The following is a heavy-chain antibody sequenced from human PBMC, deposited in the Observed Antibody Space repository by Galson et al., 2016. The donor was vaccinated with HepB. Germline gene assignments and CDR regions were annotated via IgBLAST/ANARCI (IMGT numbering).Heavy chain of an antibody. V-gene: IGHV3-33*01. Sequence: SLRLSCAASGYTFSNFGMHWVRQAPGKGLEWVAVIWYDGSNKYYADSVKGRFTISRDNSKNTLYLQMNSLRAEDTAVYYCARDPFSKHPYYFYAMDVWGNGTTVTVSS. J-gene: IGHJ6*04. CDR3: ARDPFSKHPYYFYAMDV. CDR1: GYTFSNFG. D-gene: IGHD4-11*01. CDR2: IWYDGSNK.